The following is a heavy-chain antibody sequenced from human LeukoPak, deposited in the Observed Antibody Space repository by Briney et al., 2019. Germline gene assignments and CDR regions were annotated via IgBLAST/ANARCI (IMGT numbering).Heavy chain of an antibody. Sequence: GGSLRLSCAASGFTFSSYAMSWVRQAPGKGLEWVSAISGSGGSTYYADSVKGRFTISRDNSKNTLYLQMNSLRAEDTAVYYCAKWVYYDFWGGYPNGRFDYWGQGTLVTVSS. CDR3: AKWVYYDFWGGYPNGRFDY. V-gene: IGHV3-23*01. CDR1: GFTFSSYA. D-gene: IGHD3-3*01. J-gene: IGHJ4*02. CDR2: ISGSGGST.